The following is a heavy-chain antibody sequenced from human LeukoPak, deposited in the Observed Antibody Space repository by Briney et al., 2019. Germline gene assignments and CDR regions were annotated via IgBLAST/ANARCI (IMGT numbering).Heavy chain of an antibody. Sequence: SETLSLTCTVSGGSISSYYWSWIRQPPGKGLEWIGYIYYSGTTNYNPSLKSRVTISVDTSKNQFSLKLSSVTAADTAVYYCVRGVYIAAAQYAYWGQGTLVTVSS. J-gene: IGHJ4*02. V-gene: IGHV4-59*01. CDR2: IYYSGTT. CDR1: GGSISSYY. CDR3: VRGVYIAAAQYAY. D-gene: IGHD6-13*01.